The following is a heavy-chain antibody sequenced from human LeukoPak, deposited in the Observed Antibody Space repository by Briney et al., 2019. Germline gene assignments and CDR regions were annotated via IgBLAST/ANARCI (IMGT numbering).Heavy chain of an antibody. Sequence: GGSLRLSSAASGFTFSSYEMNWVRQAPGKGLQWVSYIGDTGSTTYYADSVKGRFTISRDNAKNSLYLQMNSLRAEDTAVYYCAISGYSSGSLDYWGQGTLVTVSS. J-gene: IGHJ4*02. CDR3: AISGYSSGSLDY. CDR2: IGDTGSTT. D-gene: IGHD5-18*01. CDR1: GFTFSSYE. V-gene: IGHV3-48*03.